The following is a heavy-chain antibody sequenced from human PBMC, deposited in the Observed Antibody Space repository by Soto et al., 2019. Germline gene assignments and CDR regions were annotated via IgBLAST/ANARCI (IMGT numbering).Heavy chain of an antibody. D-gene: IGHD6-19*01. CDR1: GYTFTSYA. CDR3: ASIAVAGTLGSWFDP. CDR2: INAGNGNT. V-gene: IGHV1-3*01. J-gene: IGHJ5*02. Sequence: ASVKVSCKASGYTFTSYAMHWVRQAPGQRLEWMGWINAGNGNTKYSQKFQGRVTITRDTSTSTAYMELSSLRSEDTAVYYCASIAVAGTLGSWFDPWGQGTLVTVSS.